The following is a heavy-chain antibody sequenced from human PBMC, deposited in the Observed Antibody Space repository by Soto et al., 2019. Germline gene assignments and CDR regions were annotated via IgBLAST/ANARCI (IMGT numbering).Heavy chain of an antibody. Sequence: QITLKESGPTLVKPTQTLTLTCTFSGFSLSASGVGVGWIRQPPGKALEWLALIYWDDDTRYSPSLKSRLTITKDTSKNQVVLTMTNMDPVDTATYYCAHSIGYSYGFIDFDYWGQGTLVTVSS. CDR2: IYWDDDT. CDR1: GFSLSASGVG. V-gene: IGHV2-5*02. J-gene: IGHJ4*02. D-gene: IGHD5-18*01. CDR3: AHSIGYSYGFIDFDY.